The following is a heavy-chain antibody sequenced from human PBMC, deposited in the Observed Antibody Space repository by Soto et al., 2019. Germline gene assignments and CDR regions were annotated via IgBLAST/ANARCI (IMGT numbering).Heavy chain of an antibody. CDR2: IYYTGNT. V-gene: IGHV4-39*01. CDR3: ASSFYYDSSGSYYPLPPPF. CDR1: SGSIRSRNYY. J-gene: IGHJ4*02. Sequence: SETLSLTCTVSSGSIRSRNYYWGWIRQPPGKGLEWIGSIYYTGNTYYNQSLKNRVTISRDTSKKQFSLKLTSVTAADTAVYYCASSFYYDSSGSYYPLPPPFWGQGTLVTVSS. D-gene: IGHD3-22*01.